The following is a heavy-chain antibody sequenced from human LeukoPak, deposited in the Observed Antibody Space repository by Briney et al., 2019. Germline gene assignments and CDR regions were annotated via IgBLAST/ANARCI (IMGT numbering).Heavy chain of an antibody. J-gene: IGHJ4*02. Sequence: LGESLKISCRGSGYSFTSYWIGWVRQMPGKGLEWMGIIYPGDSDTRYSPSFQGQVTISADKSISTAYLQWSSLKASDTAMYYCARHGGSWSPFFDYWGQGTLVTVSS. D-gene: IGHD6-13*01. V-gene: IGHV5-51*01. CDR1: GYSFTSYW. CDR2: IYPGDSDT. CDR3: ARHGGSWSPFFDY.